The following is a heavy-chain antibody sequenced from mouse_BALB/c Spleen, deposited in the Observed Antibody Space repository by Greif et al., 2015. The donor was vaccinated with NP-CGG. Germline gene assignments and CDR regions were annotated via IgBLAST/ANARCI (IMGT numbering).Heavy chain of an antibody. J-gene: IGHJ2*01. CDR3: ARSGSSYFDY. CDR1: GYTFTSYW. D-gene: IGHD1-1*01. V-gene: IGHV1-7*01. CDR2: INPSTGYT. Sequence: VKLMESGAELAKPGASVKMSCKASGYTFTSYWMHWVKQRPGQGLEWIGYINPSTGYTEYNQKFKDKATLTADKSSSTAYMQLSSLTSEDSAVYYCARSGSSYFDYWGQGTTLTVSS.